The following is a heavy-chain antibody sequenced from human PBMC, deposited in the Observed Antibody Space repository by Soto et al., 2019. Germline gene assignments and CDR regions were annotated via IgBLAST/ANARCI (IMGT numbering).Heavy chain of an antibody. V-gene: IGHV3-23*01. D-gene: IGHD2-15*01. CDR1: GFTFSSYA. Sequence: GGSLRLSCAASGFTFSSYAMSWVRQAPGKGLEWVSAISGSGGSTYYADSVKGRFTISRDNSKNTLYLQMNSLRAEDTAVYYCAKDGTRGEDIVVVVAAIYFDYWGQGTLVTVSS. J-gene: IGHJ4*02. CDR3: AKDGTRGEDIVVVVAAIYFDY. CDR2: ISGSGGST.